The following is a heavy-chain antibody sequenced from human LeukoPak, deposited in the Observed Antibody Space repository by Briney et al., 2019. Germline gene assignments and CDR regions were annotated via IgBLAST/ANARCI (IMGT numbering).Heavy chain of an antibody. D-gene: IGHD3-10*01. Sequence: GGSLRLSCAASGFTFDDYAMHWVRQAPGKGLEWVSGISWNSGSIGYADSVKGRFTISRDNAKNSLYLQMNSLRAEGTALYYCARDYYGSGGSDYWGQGTLVTVSS. CDR1: GFTFDDYA. CDR2: ISWNSGSI. CDR3: ARDYYGSGGSDY. V-gene: IGHV3-9*01. J-gene: IGHJ4*02.